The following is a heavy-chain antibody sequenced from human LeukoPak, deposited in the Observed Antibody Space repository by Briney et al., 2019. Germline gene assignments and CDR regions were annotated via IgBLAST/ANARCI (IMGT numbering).Heavy chain of an antibody. D-gene: IGHD6-13*01. J-gene: IGHJ6*03. V-gene: IGHV3-23*01. CDR3: AKDWHIWAPAAAGQNNAYYYYMDV. CDR2: ISGSGGST. Sequence: GGSLRLSCAASGFTFSSYAMSWVRQAPGKGLEWVSAISGSGGSTYYADSVKGRFTISRDNSKNTLYLQMNSLRAEDTAVYYCAKDWHIWAPAAAGQNNAYYYYMDVWGKGTTVTVSS. CDR1: GFTFSSYA.